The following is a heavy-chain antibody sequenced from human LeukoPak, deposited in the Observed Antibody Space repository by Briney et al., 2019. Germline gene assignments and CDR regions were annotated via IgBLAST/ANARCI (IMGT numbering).Heavy chain of an antibody. CDR1: GFTFDDYA. CDR2: ISWNSDSI. J-gene: IGHJ4*02. V-gene: IGHV3-9*01. CDR3: AKGFGYSSSVNYFDY. D-gene: IGHD6-6*01. Sequence: GGSLRLSCAASGFTFDDYAMHWVRQAPGKGLEWVSGISWNSDSIGYADSVKGRFTIFRDNAKNSLYLQMNSLRAEDTALYYCAKGFGYSSSVNYFDYWGQGTLVTVSS.